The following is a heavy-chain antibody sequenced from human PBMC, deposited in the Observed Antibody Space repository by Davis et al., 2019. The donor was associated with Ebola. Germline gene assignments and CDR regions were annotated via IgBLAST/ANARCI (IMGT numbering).Heavy chain of an antibody. CDR3: ARHDGWGVVINWYFDL. CDR2: IYYSGST. Sequence: SEPCLTCTVSGGSISSYYWSWIRQPPGKGLEWIGYIYYSGSTYYNPSLKSRVTISVDTSKNQFSLKLSSVTAADTAVYYCARHDGWGVVINWYFDLWGRGTLVTVSS. J-gene: IGHJ2*01. V-gene: IGHV4-59*08. D-gene: IGHD3-22*01. CDR1: GGSISSYY.